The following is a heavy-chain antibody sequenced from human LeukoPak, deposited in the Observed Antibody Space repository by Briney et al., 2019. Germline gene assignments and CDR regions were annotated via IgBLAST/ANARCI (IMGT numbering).Heavy chain of an antibody. D-gene: IGHD3-9*01. V-gene: IGHV3-9*01. CDR3: ARDWVYYDILTGYYRDETGPQYFDY. J-gene: IGHJ4*02. Sequence: PGRSLRLSCAASGFTFDDYAMHWVRQAPGKGLEWVSGISWNSGSIGYADSVKGRFTISRDNAKNSLYLQMNSLGAEDTAVYYCARDWVYYDILTGYYRDETGPQYFDYWGQGTLVTVSS. CDR1: GFTFDDYA. CDR2: ISWNSGSI.